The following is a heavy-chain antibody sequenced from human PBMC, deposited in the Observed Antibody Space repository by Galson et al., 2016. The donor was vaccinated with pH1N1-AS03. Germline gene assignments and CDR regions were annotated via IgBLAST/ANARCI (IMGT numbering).Heavy chain of an antibody. J-gene: IGHJ4*02. Sequence: SVKVSCKASGGTFSNYAISWVRQAPGQGLEWLGGFIPVLNTVKYEQKFQGRVTIPTDESTSTAYMEVRSLRSEDTAVYYCAGRQNGRHYDFWSGARGFASWGQGTLVTVSS. V-gene: IGHV1-69*05. CDR2: FIPVLNTV. CDR1: GGTFSNYA. D-gene: IGHD3-3*01. CDR3: AGRQNGRHYDFWSGARGFAS.